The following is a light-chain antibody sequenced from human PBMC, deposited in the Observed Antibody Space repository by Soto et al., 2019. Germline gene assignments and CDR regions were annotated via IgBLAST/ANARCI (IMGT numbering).Light chain of an antibody. Sequence: EIVLTQSPGTLSLFPGERATLSCRASQSVSRSFLAWYQQKPGQAPRLLIYGTSNRATGIPDRFSGSGSGTDFTLTISRLEPEDFAVYYCQEYGTSSGFGQGTKV. V-gene: IGKV3-20*01. CDR1: QSVSRSF. CDR3: QEYGTSSG. CDR2: GTS. J-gene: IGKJ1*01.